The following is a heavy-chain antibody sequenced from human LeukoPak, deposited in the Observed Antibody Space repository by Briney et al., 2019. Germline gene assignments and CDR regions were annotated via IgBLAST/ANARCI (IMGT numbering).Heavy chain of an antibody. CDR3: AKVSHITGTYY. J-gene: IGHJ4*02. Sequence: GSLRLSCAASGFTFSSYGMHWVRQAPGKGLEWVAVIWYDGSNKYYADSVKGRFTISRDNSKNTLYLQMNSLRAEDTAVYYCAKVSHITGTYYWGQGTLVTVSS. CDR1: GFTFSSYG. V-gene: IGHV3-33*06. D-gene: IGHD1-7*01. CDR2: IWYDGSNK.